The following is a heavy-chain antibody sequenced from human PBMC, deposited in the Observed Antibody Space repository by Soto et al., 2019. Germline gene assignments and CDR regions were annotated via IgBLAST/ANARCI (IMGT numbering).Heavy chain of an antibody. CDR3: ARDSDVGFDY. D-gene: IGHD3-16*01. J-gene: IGHJ4*02. Sequence: GGSLRLSCAASGFTFSSYAMHWVRQAPGKGLEWVAVISYDGSNKYYADSVKGRFTISRDNSKNTLYLQMNSLRAEDTAVYYCARDSDVGFDYWGQGTLVTVSS. CDR2: ISYDGSNK. CDR1: GFTFSSYA. V-gene: IGHV3-30-3*01.